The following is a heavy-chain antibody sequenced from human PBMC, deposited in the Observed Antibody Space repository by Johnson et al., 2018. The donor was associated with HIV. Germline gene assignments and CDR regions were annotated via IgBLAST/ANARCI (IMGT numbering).Heavy chain of an antibody. Sequence: QVQLVESGGGLVKPGGSLRLSCAGSGFTFSSYGMHWVRQAPGKGLEWVSFIRYDGSDKHYADSVKGRFTISRDNVKNSLYLQMNSLRAEDTAVYFCARDPSLDAFDIWGQGTMVTVAS. J-gene: IGHJ3*02. CDR1: GFTFSSYG. CDR2: IRYDGSDK. V-gene: IGHV3-30*02. CDR3: ARDPSLDAFDI.